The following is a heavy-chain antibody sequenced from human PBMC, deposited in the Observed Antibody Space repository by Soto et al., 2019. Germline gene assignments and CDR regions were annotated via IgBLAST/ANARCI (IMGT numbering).Heavy chain of an antibody. CDR3: ARDPGYCTNGVCPIFDF. V-gene: IGHV4-59*02. CDR2: MYHGGRT. J-gene: IGHJ4*02. CDR1: GDSVTNYF. D-gene: IGHD2-8*01. Sequence: SAPLSLTCSVSGDSVTNYFWSWMRQPPGKGLEWIGHMYHGGRTNYSPSLKSRVTMSLDSSKNQFSLNLSSVTAADTAVYFCARDPGYCTNGVCPIFDFWGQGVLVTVSS.